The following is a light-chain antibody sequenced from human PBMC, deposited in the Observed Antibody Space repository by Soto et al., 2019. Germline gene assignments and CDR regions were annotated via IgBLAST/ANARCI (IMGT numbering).Light chain of an antibody. J-gene: IGKJ2*03. V-gene: IGKV1-5*03. CDR3: QHYNSYPYS. Sequence: DIQMTQSPSTLSASVGERVTITCRASQTINEWLDWYQQKIGKAPKVLIYQASTLASAVPSRFSGSGSGTTFTLTLSSLQPDDSATYYCQHYNSYPYSFGQGTKLEI. CDR2: QAS. CDR1: QTINEW.